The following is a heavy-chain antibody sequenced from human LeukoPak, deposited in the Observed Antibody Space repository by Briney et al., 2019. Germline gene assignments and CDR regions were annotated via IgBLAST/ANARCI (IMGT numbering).Heavy chain of an antibody. V-gene: IGHV1-46*01. CDR2: INPNGGST. Sequence: ASVKVSCKASGYTFTNHYVHWVRQAPGQGLEWMGLINPNGGSTNCAQKFQGRVTITADESTSTAYMELSSLRSEDTAVYYCASEIRYYYDSSGYYGRFDYWGQGTLDTVSS. CDR3: ASEIRYYYDSSGYYGRFDY. CDR1: GYTFTNHY. D-gene: IGHD3-22*01. J-gene: IGHJ4*02.